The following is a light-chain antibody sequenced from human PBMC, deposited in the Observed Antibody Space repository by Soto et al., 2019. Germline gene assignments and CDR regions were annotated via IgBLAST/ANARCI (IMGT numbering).Light chain of an antibody. CDR1: QSLVHSDGNTY. J-gene: IGKJ2*01. CDR3: MQATQFPHYT. V-gene: IGKV2-24*01. Sequence: DIVMTQTPLSSPVTRGQPASISCKSSQSLVHSDGNTYLSWLHQRPGQTPRLLIYKVSHRLSGVPDRFSGSGAGTHFTLKISRVEAEDVGVYYCMQATQFPHYTFGQGTKLEIK. CDR2: KVS.